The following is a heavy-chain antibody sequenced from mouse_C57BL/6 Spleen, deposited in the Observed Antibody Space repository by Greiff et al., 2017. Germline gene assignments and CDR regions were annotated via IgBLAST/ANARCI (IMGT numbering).Heavy chain of an antibody. D-gene: IGHD2-1*01. J-gene: IGHJ3*01. CDR1: GYTFTSYW. V-gene: IGHV1-69*01. CDR2: IDPSDSYT. Sequence: QVQLQQPGAELVMPGASVKLSCKASGYTFTSYWMHWVKPRPGQGLEWIGEIDPSDSYTNYNQQFKGTSPLSVDKSYSTAYMQLSSLTAEDSAVYYCAGGNPWFAYWGQGTRGTVAA. CDR3: AGGNPWFAY.